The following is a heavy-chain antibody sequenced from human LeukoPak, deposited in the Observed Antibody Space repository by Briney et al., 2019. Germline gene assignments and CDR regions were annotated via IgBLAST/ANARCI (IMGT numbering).Heavy chain of an antibody. J-gene: IGHJ4*02. CDR2: ITGSGANT. D-gene: IGHD6-19*01. Sequence: GGSLRLSCAASGFTFSNFAMSWVRQAPGKGLEWVSVITGSGANTYYTPSMRGRFTISRDNSKNMLYLQVSSLKAEDTAIYYCAKDGKQWRDSWGQGILVTVSS. CDR1: GFTFSNFA. V-gene: IGHV3-23*01. CDR3: AKDGKQWRDS.